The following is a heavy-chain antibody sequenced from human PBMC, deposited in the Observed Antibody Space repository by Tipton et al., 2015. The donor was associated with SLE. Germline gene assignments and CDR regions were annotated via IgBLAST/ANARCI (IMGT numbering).Heavy chain of an antibody. Sequence: QLVQSGGGLVQPGRSLRLSCVASPFIFDGYAMHWVRQVPGKGLEWVSSISSDSYYIYYADSVKGRFTISRDNAKNSLYLQMNSLRAEDTAVYYCARDDIAADDMDVWGQGTTVTVSS. V-gene: IGHV3-21*03. D-gene: IGHD6-25*01. CDR1: PFIFDGYA. J-gene: IGHJ6*02. CDR3: ARDDIAADDMDV. CDR2: ISSDSYYI.